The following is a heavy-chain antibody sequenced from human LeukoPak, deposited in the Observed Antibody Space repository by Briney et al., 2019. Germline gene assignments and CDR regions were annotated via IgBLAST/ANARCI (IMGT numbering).Heavy chain of an antibody. CDR3: AKVGYDSNAFGI. CDR2: ISYDGSNK. V-gene: IGHV3-30*18. D-gene: IGHD3-22*01. CDR1: GFTFSSYG. J-gene: IGHJ3*02. Sequence: PGGSLRLSCAASGFTFSSYGMHWVRQAPGKGLEWVVVISYDGSNKYYADSVKGRFTISRDNSKNTLYLQMNSLRAEDTAVYYCAKVGYDSNAFGIWGQGTMVTVSS.